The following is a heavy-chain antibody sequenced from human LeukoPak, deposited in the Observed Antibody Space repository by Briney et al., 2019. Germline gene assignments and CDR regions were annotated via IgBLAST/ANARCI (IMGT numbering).Heavy chain of an antibody. CDR3: AELGITMIGGV. CDR1: GLSFGDYT. D-gene: IGHD3-10*02. Sequence: GGSLRLSCEASGLSFGDYTMHWVRQAPGKGLEWVSLISRNGAATKYADSVRGRFTISRDNGENSLYLQMNSLRAEDTAVYYCAELGITMIGGVWGKGTTVTISS. V-gene: IGHV3-43*01. CDR2: ISRNGAAT. J-gene: IGHJ6*04.